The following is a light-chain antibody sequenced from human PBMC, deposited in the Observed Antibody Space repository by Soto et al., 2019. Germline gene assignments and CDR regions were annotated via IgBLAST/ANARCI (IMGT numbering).Light chain of an antibody. CDR2: END. Sequence: QSVLTQPPSVSAAPGQKVTLSRSGSSSNIGNNYVSWYQQLPGTAPKLLIYENDKRPSGIRDRFSGSKSGRSATLGITGLQTGDEADYYCGTWESSLSAGVFGTGTKVTVL. CDR3: GTWESSLSAGV. J-gene: IGLJ1*01. CDR1: SSNIGNNY. V-gene: IGLV1-51*02.